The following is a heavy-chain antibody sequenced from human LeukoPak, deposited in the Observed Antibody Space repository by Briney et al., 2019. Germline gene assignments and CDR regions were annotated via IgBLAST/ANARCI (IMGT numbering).Heavy chain of an antibody. CDR3: VREYGSSCYS. Sequence: GGSLRLSCAASGFTFSPYWMKWVRQAPGKGLEWVSRINSDGTVTSYADSVKGRFTVSRNNAKNTLHLHMNSLRAEDTAVYFCVREYGSSCYSWGQGALVTVSP. CDR2: INSDGTVT. D-gene: IGHD6-13*01. V-gene: IGHV3-74*01. CDR1: GFTFSPYW. J-gene: IGHJ4*02.